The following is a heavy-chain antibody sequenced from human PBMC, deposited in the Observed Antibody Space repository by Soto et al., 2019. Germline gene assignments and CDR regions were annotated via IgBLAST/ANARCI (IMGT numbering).Heavy chain of an antibody. J-gene: IGHJ4*02. CDR2: IWYDGSNK. V-gene: IGHV3-33*01. CDR3: ARGGGYGSPSLDY. Sequence: GGSLRLSXAASGFTFSSYGMHWVRQAPGKGLEWVAVIWYDGSNKYYADSVKGRFTISRDNSKNTLYLQMNSLRAEDTAVYYCARGGGYGSPSLDYWGQGTLVTVSS. D-gene: IGHD3-10*01. CDR1: GFTFSSYG.